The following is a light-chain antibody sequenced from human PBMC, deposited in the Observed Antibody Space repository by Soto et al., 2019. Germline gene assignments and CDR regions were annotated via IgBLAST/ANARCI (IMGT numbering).Light chain of an antibody. J-gene: IGKJ1*01. V-gene: IGKV1-33*01. CDR3: RQYGSSGT. CDR2: DAS. CDR1: QDIRNY. Sequence: DIQMTQSPSSLSASVGDRVTLTCQANQDIRNYLNWYQQKPGKAPKLLIYDASSLETGVPPRFSGSGSGTEFTLTISRLEPEDFAVYYCRQYGSSGTFGQGTKVDIK.